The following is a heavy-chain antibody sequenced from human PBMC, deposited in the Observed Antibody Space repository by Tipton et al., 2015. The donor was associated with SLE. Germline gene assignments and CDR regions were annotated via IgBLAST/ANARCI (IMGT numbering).Heavy chain of an antibody. J-gene: IGHJ4*02. CDR2: INHSGST. Sequence: TLSLTCAVYGGSFSGYYWSWICQPPGKGLEWIGEINHSGSTNHNPSLKSRVTISVDTSKNQFSLKLSSVTAADTAVYYCASLGDCSSTSCYLFDYWGQGTLVTVSS. CDR3: ASLGDCSSTSCYLFDY. CDR1: GGSFSGYY. D-gene: IGHD2-2*01. V-gene: IGHV4-34*01.